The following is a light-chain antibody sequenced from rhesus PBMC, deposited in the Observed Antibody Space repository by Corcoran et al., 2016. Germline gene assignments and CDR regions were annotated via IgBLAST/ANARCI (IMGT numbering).Light chain of an antibody. CDR3: KQHDSYPLT. Sequence: DIQMTQSPSSLSASVGDRVTITCQASQGISNWLAWYQQKPGKAPKLLIYAASTLQSGVPSRFSGSGSGTAFTLPISSLQPEDFATYYCKQHDSYPLTFGGGTKVEIK. CDR1: QGISNW. CDR2: AAS. J-gene: IGKJ4*01. V-gene: IGKV1-33*02.